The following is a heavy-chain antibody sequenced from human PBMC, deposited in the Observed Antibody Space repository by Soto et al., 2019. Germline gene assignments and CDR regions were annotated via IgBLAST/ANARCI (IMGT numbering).Heavy chain of an antibody. V-gene: IGHV1-3*01. CDR1: VVGFESRS. CDR2: INAGNGNT. J-gene: IGHJ3*02. CDR3: ARPYYDFWSGYYPSDAFDI. D-gene: IGHD3-3*01. Sequence: VKVARKGAVVGFESRSICWARHAPGQGLEWKGRINAGNGNTKYSQKFQGRVTITRDTSASTAYMELSSLRSEDTAVYYCARPYYDFWSGYYPSDAFDIWGQGTMVTVSS.